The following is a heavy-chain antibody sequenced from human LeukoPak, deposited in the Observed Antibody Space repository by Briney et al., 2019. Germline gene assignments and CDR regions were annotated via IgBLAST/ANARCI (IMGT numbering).Heavy chain of an antibody. Sequence: PGGSLRLSCEASGFTFSSYAMSWVRQAPGKGLEWLSSISGSGGNTYYADSVKGRFTISRDNSKNTLYMQMNSMRAEDTAVYYCAKLVTHFDYWGQGTLVTVSS. D-gene: IGHD4-23*01. J-gene: IGHJ4*02. V-gene: IGHV3-23*01. CDR3: AKLVTHFDY. CDR1: GFTFSSYA. CDR2: ISGSGGNT.